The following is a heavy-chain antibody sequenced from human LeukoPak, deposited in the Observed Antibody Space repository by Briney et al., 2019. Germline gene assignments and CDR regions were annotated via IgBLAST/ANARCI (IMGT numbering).Heavy chain of an antibody. CDR2: INPNSGGT. J-gene: IGHJ4*02. CDR3: ASHYCSSTSCLQEPFAY. CDR1: GYTFTGYY. Sequence: GASVKVSCKASGYTFTGYYMHWLRQAPGQGLEWMGWINPNSGGTNYAQKFQGRVTMTRDTSISTAYMELSRLRSDDTAVYYCASHYCSSTSCLQEPFAYWGQGTLVTVSS. D-gene: IGHD2-2*01. V-gene: IGHV1-2*02.